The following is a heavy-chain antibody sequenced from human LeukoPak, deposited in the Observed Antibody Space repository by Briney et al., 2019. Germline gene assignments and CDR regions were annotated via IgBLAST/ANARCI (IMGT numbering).Heavy chain of an antibody. D-gene: IGHD6-19*01. CDR2: IKAGNSNT. CDR1: GYTFINYV. CDR3: ARDGGIAVAGTYFHH. J-gene: IGHJ1*01. V-gene: IGHV1-3*01. Sequence: ASVKVSCKASGYTFINYVIHWVRQAPGQRLEWMGWIKAGNSNTKCSQKFQGRVTITRDTSASTVYMELSSLRSEDTAVYYCARDGGIAVAGTYFHHWGQGTLVTVSS.